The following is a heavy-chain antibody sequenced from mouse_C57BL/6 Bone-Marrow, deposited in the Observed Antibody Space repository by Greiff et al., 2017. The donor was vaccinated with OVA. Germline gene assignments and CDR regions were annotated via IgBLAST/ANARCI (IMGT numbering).Heavy chain of an antibody. CDR1: GFTFNTYA. D-gene: IGHD1-1*01. J-gene: IGHJ3*01. V-gene: IGHV10-3*01. CDR2: IRSKSSNYAT. Sequence: EVMLVESGGGLVQPKGSLKLSCAASGFTFNTYAMHWVRQAPGKGLEWVARIRSKSSNYATYYADSVKDRFTISRDDSQSMLYLQLNNLKTEDTAMYYGVRGDYYGSSDWFAYWGQGTLVTVSA. CDR3: VRGDYYGSSDWFAY.